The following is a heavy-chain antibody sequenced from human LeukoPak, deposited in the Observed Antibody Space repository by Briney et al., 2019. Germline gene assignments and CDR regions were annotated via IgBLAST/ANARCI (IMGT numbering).Heavy chain of an antibody. CDR2: IKQDGSEK. J-gene: IGHJ4*02. Sequence: GGSLRLSCAASGFTFSSYWMSWVRQAPGKGLEWVANIKQDGSEKYYVDSVKGRLTISRDNAKNSLYLQMNSLRAEDTAVYYCARDPPMVRGVGDYWGQGTLVTVSS. V-gene: IGHV3-7*01. CDR1: GFTFSSYW. D-gene: IGHD3-10*01. CDR3: ARDPPMVRGVGDY.